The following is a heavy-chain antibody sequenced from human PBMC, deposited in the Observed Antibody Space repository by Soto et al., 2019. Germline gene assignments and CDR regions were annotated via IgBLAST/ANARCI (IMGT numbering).Heavy chain of an antibody. Sequence: SETLSLTCTVSGASMSGYYWTWIRQSPGKGLEWIGCVHFTGSTNYNPSLKSRVNISVDTSKNQLSLKLSSVTSADSAVYYCARDYYVSGGGGFDPWGQGILVTSPQ. D-gene: IGHD3-10*01. V-gene: IGHV4-59*01. CDR2: VHFTGST. J-gene: IGHJ5*02. CDR3: ARDYYVSGGGGFDP. CDR1: GASMSGYY.